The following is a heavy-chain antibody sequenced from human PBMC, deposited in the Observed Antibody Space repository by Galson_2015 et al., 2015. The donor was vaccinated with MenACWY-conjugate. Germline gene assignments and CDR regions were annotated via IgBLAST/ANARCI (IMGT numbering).Heavy chain of an antibody. CDR1: GGSINNDF. Sequence: LSLTCTVSGGSINNDFWVWIRQPPGKGVERIGYIYSSGSTKYHPSLTSRVTISIDTSKNQFSLKLSSVTAADTAVYYCARGIFAGGNNYHGMDVWGQGTTVTVSS. CDR2: IYSSGST. CDR3: ARGIFAGGNNYHGMDV. D-gene: IGHD1/OR15-1a*01. J-gene: IGHJ6*02. V-gene: IGHV4-59*01.